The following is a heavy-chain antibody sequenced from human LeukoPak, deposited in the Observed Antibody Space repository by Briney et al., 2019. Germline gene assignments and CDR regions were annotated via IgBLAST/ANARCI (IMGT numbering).Heavy chain of an antibody. J-gene: IGHJ4*02. D-gene: IGHD2/OR15-2a*01. V-gene: IGHV4-59*01. CDR2: IHYSGST. Sequence: SETLSLTCTVSGGSISGYYWSWIRQPPGKALEWIGYIHYSGSTNYNPSLESRATISVDTSKNQFSLNLSSVPAADTAVYYCARARQYLLDCWGQGTLVTVSS. CDR1: GGSISGYY. CDR3: ARARQYLLDC.